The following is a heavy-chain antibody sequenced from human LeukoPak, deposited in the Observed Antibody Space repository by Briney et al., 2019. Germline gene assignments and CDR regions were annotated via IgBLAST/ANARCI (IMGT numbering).Heavy chain of an antibody. J-gene: IGHJ4*02. CDR3: ARAYCSGGSCYPDSFDY. V-gene: IGHV1-18*01. Sequence: ASVKVSCEASGYTFTSYGTSWVRQAPGQGLEWMGWISAYNGNTNYAQKLQGRVTMTTDASTSTAYMELRSLRSDDTAVYYCARAYCSGGSCYPDSFDYWGQGTLVTVSS. CDR2: ISAYNGNT. CDR1: GYTFTSYG. D-gene: IGHD2-15*01.